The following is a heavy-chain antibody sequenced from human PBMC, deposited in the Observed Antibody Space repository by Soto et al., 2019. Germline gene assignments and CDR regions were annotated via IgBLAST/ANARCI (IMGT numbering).Heavy chain of an antibody. CDR2: ISAYNGHT. D-gene: IGHD3-22*01. V-gene: IGHV1-18*01. CDR1: GYTFTSYG. J-gene: IGHJ4*02. CDR3: ARDRETGYYYDSSVYYYFGY. Sequence: ASVKVSCKASGYTFTSYGISWVRQAPGQGLEWMGWISAYNGHTNYAQKLQGRVTMTTDTSTTTAYMELRSLRSDDTAVYYSARDRETGYYYDSSVYYYFGYCRQVPLVT.